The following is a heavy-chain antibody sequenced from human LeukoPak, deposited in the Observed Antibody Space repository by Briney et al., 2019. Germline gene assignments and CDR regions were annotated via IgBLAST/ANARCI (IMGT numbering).Heavy chain of an antibody. CDR2: INPSGGST. CDR1: GYTFTSYG. Sequence: GASVKVSCKASGYTFTSYGISWVRQAPGQGLEWMGIINPSGGSTSYAQKFQGRVTMTSDTSTSTVYMELSSLRSEDTAVYYCARENPTHYFDYWGQGTLVTVSS. V-gene: IGHV1-46*01. CDR3: ARENPTHYFDY. J-gene: IGHJ4*02.